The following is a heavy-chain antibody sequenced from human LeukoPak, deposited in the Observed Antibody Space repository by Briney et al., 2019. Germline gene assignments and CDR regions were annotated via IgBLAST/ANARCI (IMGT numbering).Heavy chain of an antibody. V-gene: IGHV4-38-2*02. D-gene: IGHD3-16*01. CDR2: IYHSGST. CDR3: ARRFGRGAAVGHFDY. J-gene: IGHJ4*02. Sequence: SETLSLTCTVSGYSISSGYYWGWIRQPPGKGLEWIGSIYHSGSTYYNPSLKSRVTISVDTSKNQFSLKLSSVTAADTAVYYCARRFGRGAAVGHFDYWGQGTLVTVSS. CDR1: GYSISSGYY.